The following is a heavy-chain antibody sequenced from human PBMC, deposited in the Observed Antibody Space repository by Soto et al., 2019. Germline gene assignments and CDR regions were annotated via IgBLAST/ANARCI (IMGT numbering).Heavy chain of an antibody. V-gene: IGHV4-59*01. Sequence: QVQLQESGPGLVKPSETLSLTCTVSGDSFSSYYWSWIRQPPGKGLEWVGYISYSGSTNYNPSLWSRITISLDTSKNQFSLKLTSVTAADTAVYYCARAGRFLEWLPATMRRPYYFDYWGQGTLVTVSS. J-gene: IGHJ4*02. D-gene: IGHD3-3*01. CDR2: ISYSGST. CDR1: GDSFSSYY. CDR3: ARAGRFLEWLPATMRRPYYFDY.